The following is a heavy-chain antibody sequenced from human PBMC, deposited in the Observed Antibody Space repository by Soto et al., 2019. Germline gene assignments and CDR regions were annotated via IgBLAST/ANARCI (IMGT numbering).Heavy chain of an antibody. CDR1: GFTFSSYE. CDR2: ISSSGGST. J-gene: IGHJ4*02. CDR3: AKRVSEWPYPPDY. Sequence: GGSLRLSCAASGFTFSSYEMSWVRQAPGKGLEWVSSISSSGGSTYHADSVKGRFTISRDNSKNTLYLQMNSLRAEDTAVYYCAKRVSEWPYPPDYWGQGTLVTVSS. D-gene: IGHD3-3*01. V-gene: IGHV3-23*01.